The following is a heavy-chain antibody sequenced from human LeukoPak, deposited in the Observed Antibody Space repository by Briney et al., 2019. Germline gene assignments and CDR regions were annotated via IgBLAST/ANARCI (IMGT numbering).Heavy chain of an antibody. D-gene: IGHD3-22*01. CDR2: ISSSGSSI. CDR3: ARDSHKFDSSGYYPDAFDI. J-gene: IGHJ3*02. CDR1: GLTFSSYE. Sequence: GGSLRVSCAASGLTFSSYEMNWVRQAPGKGLEWVSYISSSGSSIYYADSVKGRFTISRDNAKKSLYLQMHSLRAEDTAVYYCARDSHKFDSSGYYPDAFDIWGQGTMVTVSS. V-gene: IGHV3-48*03.